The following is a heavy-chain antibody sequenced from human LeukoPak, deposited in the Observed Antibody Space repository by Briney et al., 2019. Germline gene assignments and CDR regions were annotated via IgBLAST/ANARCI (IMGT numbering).Heavy chain of an antibody. CDR1: GFTFSSYS. D-gene: IGHD5-12*01. J-gene: IGHJ3*02. CDR2: ISSSSRTI. CDR3: ARDLVATRAFDI. Sequence: GGSLRLSCAASGFTFSSYSMNWVRQAPGKGLEWVSYISSSSRTIYYADSVKGRFTISRDNGKNSLYLQMNSLRAEDTAVYYCARDLVATRAFDIWGQGTMVTVSS. V-gene: IGHV3-48*04.